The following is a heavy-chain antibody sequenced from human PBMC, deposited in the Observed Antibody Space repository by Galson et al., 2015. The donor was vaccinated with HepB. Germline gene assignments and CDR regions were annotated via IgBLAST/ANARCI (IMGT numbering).Heavy chain of an antibody. D-gene: IGHD3-10*01. CDR3: ARLGLITMVRGAYDAFDI. J-gene: IGHJ3*02. Sequence: ETLSLTCTVSGGSISSYYWSWIRQPPGKGLEWIGYIYYSGSTNYNPSLKSRVTISVDTSKNQFSLKLSSVTAADTAVYYCARLGLITMVRGAYDAFDIWGQGTMVTVSS. CDR1: GGSISSYY. V-gene: IGHV4-59*08. CDR2: IYYSGST.